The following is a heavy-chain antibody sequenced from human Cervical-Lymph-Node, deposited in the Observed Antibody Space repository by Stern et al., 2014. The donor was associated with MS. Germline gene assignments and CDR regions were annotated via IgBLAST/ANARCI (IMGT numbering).Heavy chain of an antibody. Sequence: QVQLVQSGAQVNKPGSSVKVSCKASGSTFSSNALSWVRQAPGQGLEWMGTIIPLFGTPTYVENFQDRITITADRSTSTVYMELSSLRSEDTAIYYCARGDREVGHFAGGYNHYGIDDWGHGTTVIVSS. CDR1: GSTFSSNA. CDR3: ARGDREVGHFAGGYNHYGIDD. J-gene: IGHJ6*02. V-gene: IGHV1-69*06. CDR2: IIPLFGTP. D-gene: IGHD3-16*01.